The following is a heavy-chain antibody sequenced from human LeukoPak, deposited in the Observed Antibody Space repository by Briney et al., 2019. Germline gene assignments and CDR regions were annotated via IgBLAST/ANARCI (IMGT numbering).Heavy chain of an antibody. V-gene: IGHV4-39*01. CDR3: VKSGGYGLIDY. D-gene: IGHD1-26*01. J-gene: IGHJ4*02. Sequence: SETLSLTCAVSGASISGSGYYLGWIRQPPGKGLEWIGNIYYTGNTYYNASLQSRVTISIDTSKNQFSLRLNSVTAADTAMYYCVKSGGYGLIDYWGQETLVTVS. CDR2: IYYTGNT. CDR1: GASISGSGYY.